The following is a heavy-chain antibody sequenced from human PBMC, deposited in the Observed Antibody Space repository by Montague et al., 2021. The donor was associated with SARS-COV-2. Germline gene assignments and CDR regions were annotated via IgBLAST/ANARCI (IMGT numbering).Heavy chain of an antibody. CDR2: INHTGTT. CDR1: GGSFSTHS. V-gene: IGHV4-34*01. Sequence: SETLSLTCAVSGGSFSTHSWCWVCHPPCPGLEWICKINHTGTTTYMSSLKRRVTMSVDMSKNQFSLKLSSVTAADTAIYFCARGGLAGGNYGIWSFSYPSPLDDWGQGTLVTVSS. D-gene: IGHD3/OR15-3a*01. CDR3: ARGGLAGGNYGIWSFSYPSPLDD. J-gene: IGHJ4*02.